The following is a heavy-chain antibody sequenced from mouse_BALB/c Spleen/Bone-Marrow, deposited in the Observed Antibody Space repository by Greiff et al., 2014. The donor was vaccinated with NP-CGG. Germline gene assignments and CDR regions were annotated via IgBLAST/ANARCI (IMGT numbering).Heavy chain of an antibody. CDR3: GRWAN. V-gene: IGHV1-37*01. CDR1: GYSFTDYF. Sequence: EVQLQQSGPELVKPGTSVKISCKTSGYSFTDYFMNWVKQSHGKSLEWIGRINPYNGDTFYNQKLKDKATLTVDKSSSTAHMELLSLTSDDSAVYYCGRWANWGQGTTLTVSS. CDR2: INPYNGDT. J-gene: IGHJ2*01.